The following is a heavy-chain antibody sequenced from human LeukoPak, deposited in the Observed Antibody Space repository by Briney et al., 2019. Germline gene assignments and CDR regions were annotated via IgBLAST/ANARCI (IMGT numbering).Heavy chain of an antibody. Sequence: GGSLRLSCAGSGFTFSSYWMNWVRQAPGKGLEWVSYISSSSTIYYADSVKGRFTISRDNAKNSLYLQMNSLRGEDTAVYYCARGTARIFDYWGQGTLVTVSS. CDR1: GFTFSSYW. V-gene: IGHV3-48*01. J-gene: IGHJ4*02. CDR3: ARGTARIFDY. CDR2: ISSSSTI. D-gene: IGHD5-12*01.